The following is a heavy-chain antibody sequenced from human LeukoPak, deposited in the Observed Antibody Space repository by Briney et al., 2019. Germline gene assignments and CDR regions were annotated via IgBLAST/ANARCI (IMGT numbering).Heavy chain of an antibody. CDR2: ISGSGGST. Sequence: GGSLRLSCAASGFTFSSYAMSWVRQAPGKGLEWVSAISGSGGSTYYADSVKGRFTISRDNSKNTLYLQMNSLRAEDTAVYCCAKTQNWTLFNYWGQGTLVTVSS. D-gene: IGHD1-1*01. CDR3: AKTQNWTLFNY. CDR1: GFTFSSYA. V-gene: IGHV3-23*01. J-gene: IGHJ4*02.